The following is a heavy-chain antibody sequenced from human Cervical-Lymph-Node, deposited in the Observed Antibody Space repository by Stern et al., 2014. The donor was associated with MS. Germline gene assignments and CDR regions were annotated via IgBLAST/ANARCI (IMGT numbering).Heavy chain of an antibody. D-gene: IGHD4-23*01. CDR1: EFTFSDYS. V-gene: IGHV3-23*04. J-gene: IGHJ4*02. Sequence: VQLVQSGGDLVPPGGSLRLSCAASEFTFSDYSMTWVRQAPQKGLEWVSTIISSGVITYYADSVKGRFTISRDNSKSTLTLHMNSLRAEDTAIYFCAKVAYSGNALDYWGQGTLVTVSS. CDR3: AKVAYSGNALDY. CDR2: IISSGVIT.